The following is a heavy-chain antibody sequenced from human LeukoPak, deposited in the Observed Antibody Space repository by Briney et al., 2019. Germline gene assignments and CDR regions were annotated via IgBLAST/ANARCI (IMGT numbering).Heavy chain of an antibody. CDR3: ARGIWGSSWFDP. V-gene: IGHV1-2*02. CDR2: INPNSGGT. J-gene: IGHJ5*02. CDR1: GYTFTGYY. Sequence: ASVKVSCKASGYTFTGYYMHWVRQAPGQGLEWMGWINPNSGGTNYAQKFQGRVTMTRDTSISTAYMELSRLRSEDTAVYYCARGIWGSSWFDPWGQGTLVTVSS. D-gene: IGHD3-16*01.